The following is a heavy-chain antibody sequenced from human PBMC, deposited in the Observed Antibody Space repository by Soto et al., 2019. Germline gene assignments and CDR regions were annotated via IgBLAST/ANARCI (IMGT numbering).Heavy chain of an antibody. Sequence: QITLKESGPTLVKPTQTLTLTCTFSGFSLSTSGVGVGWIRQPPGKALEWLALIYWDDDKRYSPSLKSRLTIXXDXSXXPVVRTRPHMDPVDTATYYGAHKKLRFPGLDAFDIWGQGTMLTVSS. CDR2: IYWDDDK. CDR1: GFSLSTSGVG. D-gene: IGHD3-10*01. V-gene: IGHV2-5*02. CDR3: AHKKLRFPGLDAFDI. J-gene: IGHJ3*02.